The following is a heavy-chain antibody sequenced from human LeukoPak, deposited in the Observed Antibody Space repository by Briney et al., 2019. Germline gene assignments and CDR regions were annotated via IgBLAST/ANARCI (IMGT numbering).Heavy chain of an antibody. CDR2: ISGSGGST. D-gene: IGHD2-2*01. J-gene: IGHJ6*04. V-gene: IGHV3-23*01. Sequence: GSLRLSCAASGFTFSSYAMSWVRQAPGKGLEWVSAISGSGGSTYYADSVKGRFTISRDNSKNTLYLQMNSLRAEDTAVYYCATRGHCSSTSCYADYYGMDVWGKGTTVTVSP. CDR3: ATRGHCSSTSCYADYYGMDV. CDR1: GFTFSSYA.